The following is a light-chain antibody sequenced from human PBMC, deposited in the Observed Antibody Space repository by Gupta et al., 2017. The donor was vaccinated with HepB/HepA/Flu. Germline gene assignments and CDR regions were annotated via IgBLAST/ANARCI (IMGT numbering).Light chain of an antibody. CDR1: SSDVGRYNY. Sequence: QSALTQPASMSGSPGQSITISCTGTSSDVGRYNYVSWYQQHPDKAPKVIIFDVSNRPSGVSNRFSGSKSGNTASLTISGLQAEDEADYYCNSYTSSSTVLFGGGTKLTVL. CDR2: DVS. J-gene: IGLJ2*01. V-gene: IGLV2-14*03. CDR3: NSYTSSSTVL.